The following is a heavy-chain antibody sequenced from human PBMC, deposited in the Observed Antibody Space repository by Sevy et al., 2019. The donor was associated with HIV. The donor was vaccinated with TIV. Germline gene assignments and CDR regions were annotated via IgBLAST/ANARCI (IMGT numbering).Heavy chain of an antibody. J-gene: IGHJ4*02. CDR3: ATHAGIAAAGRVFDY. V-gene: IGHV3-72*01. CDR2: TRNKADGYTT. CDR1: GFTFSDHY. Sequence: GGSLRLSCAASGFTFSDHYMEWVRQAPGKGLEWVGRTRNKADGYTTEYAASVKGRFTISSDDSKNSLYLQMNSLKTEDTAVYYCATHAGIAAAGRVFDYWGQGSLVTVSS. D-gene: IGHD6-13*01.